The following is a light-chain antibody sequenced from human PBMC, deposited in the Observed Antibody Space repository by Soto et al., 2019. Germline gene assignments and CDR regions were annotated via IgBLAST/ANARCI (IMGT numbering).Light chain of an antibody. CDR2: DDS. CDR3: QVWDSSSDHLYV. J-gene: IGLJ1*01. CDR1: NIGSKS. V-gene: IGLV3-21*02. Sequence: SYELTQPPSVSVAPGQTARITCGGNNIGSKSVHWYQQKPGQAPVLVVYDDSDRPSGIPEQFSGSNSGNTATLTISRVEAGDEADYYCQVWDSSSDHLYVFGTGTKVTVL.